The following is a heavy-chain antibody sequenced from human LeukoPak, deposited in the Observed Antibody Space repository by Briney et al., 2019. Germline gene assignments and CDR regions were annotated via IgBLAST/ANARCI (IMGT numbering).Heavy chain of an antibody. D-gene: IGHD7-27*01. CDR1: GFTFSSYA. J-gene: IGHJ5*02. Sequence: GGSLRPSCAASGFTFSSYAMHWVRQAPGKGLEWVAVISYDGSNKYYADSVKGRFTISRDNSKNTLYLQMNSLRAEDTAVYYCARRLGTYPSNWFDPWGQGTLVTVSS. CDR3: ARRLGTYPSNWFDP. V-gene: IGHV3-30-3*01. CDR2: ISYDGSNK.